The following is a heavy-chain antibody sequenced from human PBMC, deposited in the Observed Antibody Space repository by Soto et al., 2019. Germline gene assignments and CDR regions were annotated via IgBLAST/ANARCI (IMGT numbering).Heavy chain of an antibody. CDR3: ARGLYYYEGGEAFDI. J-gene: IGHJ3*02. Sequence: EVQLVESGGGLVQPGGSLRLSCAASGFTFSSYEMNWVRQAPVKGLEWVSYISSSGSTIYYADSVKGRFTISRDNAKNSLYLQMNSLRAEDTAVYYCARGLYYYEGGEAFDIWGQGTMVTVSS. CDR1: GFTFSSYE. D-gene: IGHD3-22*01. CDR2: ISSSGSTI. V-gene: IGHV3-48*03.